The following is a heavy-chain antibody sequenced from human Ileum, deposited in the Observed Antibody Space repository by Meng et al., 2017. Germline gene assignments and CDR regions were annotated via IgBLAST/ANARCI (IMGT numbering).Heavy chain of an antibody. Sequence: GESLKISCAASGLTLSNYDMNWVRQAPGRGGEWVSFSSSSGSTQMYADSIKGRFTISRDNAKNSLYLQMNSLRAEDTAVYYCVRKFSGYYPLYWGQGTLVTVSS. J-gene: IGHJ4*02. CDR3: VRKFSGYYPLY. CDR1: GLTLSNYD. V-gene: IGHV3-48*03. CDR2: SSSSGSTQ. D-gene: IGHD3-3*01.